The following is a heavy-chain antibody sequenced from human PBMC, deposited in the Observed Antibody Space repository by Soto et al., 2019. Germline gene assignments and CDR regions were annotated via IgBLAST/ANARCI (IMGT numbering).Heavy chain of an antibody. CDR2: IKQDESEK. CDR1: GFTLSTYW. J-gene: IGHJ6*02. D-gene: IGHD3-10*02. V-gene: IGHV3-7*01. CDR3: AGGGGKGYDVRGGGRMDV. Sequence: EVQLVESGGGLVQPGGSLRLSCVASGFTLSTYWMNWVRQAPGQGLEWVANIKQDESEKYYVDSVKGRFTISRDNAKNSRYRQRNSLRGEDAAVYEGAGGGGKGYDVRGGGRMDVWGQGTTVTVSS.